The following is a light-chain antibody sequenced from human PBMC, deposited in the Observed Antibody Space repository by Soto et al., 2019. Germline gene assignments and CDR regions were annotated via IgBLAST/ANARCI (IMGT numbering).Light chain of an antibody. CDR1: SSDVGGYNF. CDR3: GTWDSSLDAYV. J-gene: IGLJ1*01. V-gene: IGLV2-8*01. Sequence: QSVLAQPPSASGSPGQSVTISCTGTSSDVGGYNFVSWYQQHPGKAPKLMIYEVTKRPSGVPDRFSGSKSGNTASLTVSGLQTEDEADYYCGTWDSSLDAYVFGAGTKVTVL. CDR2: EVT.